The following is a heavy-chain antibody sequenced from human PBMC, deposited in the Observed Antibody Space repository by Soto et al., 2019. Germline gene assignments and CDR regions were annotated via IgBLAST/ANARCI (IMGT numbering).Heavy chain of an antibody. D-gene: IGHD3-3*01. J-gene: IGHJ5*02. CDR2: INPNSGVT. CDR1: GYTFTGYF. Sequence: QVQLAQSGAEVKKPGASVKVSCKASGYTFTGYFMHWVRQAPGQGLEWMGCINPNSGVTKYAQKFQGRVTLTRDTSINTAYMEMSMLRSDDTAVHYCARGGGTILAPLPWGQGTLVTVSS. V-gene: IGHV1-2*02. CDR3: ARGGGTILAPLP.